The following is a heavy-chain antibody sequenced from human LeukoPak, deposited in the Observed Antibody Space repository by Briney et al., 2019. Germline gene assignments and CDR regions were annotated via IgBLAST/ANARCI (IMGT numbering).Heavy chain of an antibody. J-gene: IGHJ6*03. CDR3: ARDKTGYSSSSFDYYYYYMDV. Sequence: GASVKFSCKASGGTFSSYAISWVRQAPGQGLEWMGGIIPIFGTANYAQKFQGRVTITTDESTSTAYMELSSLRSEDTAVYYCARDKTGYSSSSFDYYYYYMDVWGKGTTVTVSS. CDR1: GGTFSSYA. CDR2: IIPIFGTA. V-gene: IGHV1-69*05. D-gene: IGHD6-6*01.